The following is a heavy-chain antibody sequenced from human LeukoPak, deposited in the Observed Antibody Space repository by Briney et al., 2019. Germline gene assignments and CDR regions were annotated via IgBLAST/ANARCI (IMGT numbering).Heavy chain of an antibody. V-gene: IGHV3-48*03. Sequence: GGSLRLSCAASGFTLSSYDMNWVLQAPGKGLEWLSYISSGGTTTYYANSVRGRFTISRDNAKNSLYLQMNSLRVEDTAIYYCATFKDWGQGTLVTVSS. CDR1: GFTLSSYD. J-gene: IGHJ4*02. CDR2: ISSGGTTT. CDR3: ATFKD.